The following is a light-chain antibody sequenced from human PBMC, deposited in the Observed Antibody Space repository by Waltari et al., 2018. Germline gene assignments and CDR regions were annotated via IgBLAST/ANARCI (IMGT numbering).Light chain of an antibody. V-gene: IGLV2-14*01. Sequence: QSALTQPASVSGSPGQSITISCTGTSSDVGGYNYASCYQQHPGKAPKLMIYEVSNRPSGVPNRCSGSKSGNTASLTISGLQAEDEADYYCSSYTSSSTYVLGTGTKVTVL. CDR3: SSYTSSSTYV. CDR2: EVS. CDR1: SSDVGGYNY. J-gene: IGLJ1*01.